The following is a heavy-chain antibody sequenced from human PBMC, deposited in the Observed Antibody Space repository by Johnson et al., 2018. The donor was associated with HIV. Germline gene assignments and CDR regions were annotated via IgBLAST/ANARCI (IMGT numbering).Heavy chain of an antibody. J-gene: IGHJ3*02. Sequence: QLVESGGGVARPGGSLRLSCEGSGFIFDEYDMSWVRQAPGKGLQWLAELSNTGLNTYYADSVRGRFTISRDNSKNMLYLQVNSLRAEDTAIAYCANDRLAMCILDIWGQGTVVIVSS. CDR1: GFIFDEYD. CDR2: LSNTGLNT. CDR3: ANDRLAMCILDI. V-gene: IGHV3-23*04. D-gene: IGHD2-2*01.